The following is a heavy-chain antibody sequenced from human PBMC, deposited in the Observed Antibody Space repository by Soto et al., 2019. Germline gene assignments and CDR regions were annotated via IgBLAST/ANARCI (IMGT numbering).Heavy chain of an antibody. J-gene: IGHJ4*02. V-gene: IGHV4-4*07. CDR1: GGSISSYY. D-gene: IGHD2-2*01. CDR2: IYTSGST. Sequence: SETLSLTCTVSGGSISSYYWSWIRQPAGKGLEWIGRIYTSGSTNYNPSLKSRVTMSVDTSKNQFSLKLSSVTAADTAVSYCARDCSSTSCYRHYFDYWGQGTLVTVSS. CDR3: ARDCSSTSCYRHYFDY.